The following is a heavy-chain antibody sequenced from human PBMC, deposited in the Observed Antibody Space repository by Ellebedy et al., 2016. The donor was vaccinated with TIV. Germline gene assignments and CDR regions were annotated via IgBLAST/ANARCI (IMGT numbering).Heavy chain of an antibody. V-gene: IGHV1-18*04. D-gene: IGHD6-13*01. Sequence: AASVKVSCKASGYTFTSYGISWVRQAPGQGLEWMGWISAYNGNTNYAQKLQGRVTITADESTSTAYMELSSLRCEDTAVYYCARLDSSSWYDAFDIWGQGTMVTVSS. CDR3: ARLDSSSWYDAFDI. CDR2: ISAYNGNT. J-gene: IGHJ3*02. CDR1: GYTFTSYG.